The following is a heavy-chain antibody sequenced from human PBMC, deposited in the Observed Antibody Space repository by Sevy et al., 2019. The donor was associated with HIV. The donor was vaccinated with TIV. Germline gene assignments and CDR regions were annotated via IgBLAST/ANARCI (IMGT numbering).Heavy chain of an antibody. D-gene: IGHD5-18*01. CDR2: THYSGTT. J-gene: IGHJ4*02. V-gene: IGHV4-30-4*01. CDR3: ARGGYKYGFQYFDY. CDR1: GGSFSSGDYY. Sequence: SETLSLTCTVSGGSFSSGDYYWTWIRQPPGTGLEWIGYTHYSGTTHYNPSLKGRVTISEDTSKNQLSLKLSSVTAADTAVYYCARGGYKYGFQYFDYWGQGSLVTVSS.